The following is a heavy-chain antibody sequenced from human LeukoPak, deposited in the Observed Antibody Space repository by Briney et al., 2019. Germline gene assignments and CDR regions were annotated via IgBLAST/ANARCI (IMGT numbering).Heavy chain of an antibody. CDR1: GGSISSGGYY. J-gene: IGHJ5*02. V-gene: IGHV4-30-2*01. Sequence: SQTLSLTCTVSGGSISSGGYYWSWIRQPPGKGLEWIGYIYHSGSTYYNPSLKSRVTISVDRSKNQFSLKLSSVTAADTAVYYCAERSSGGWFDPWGQETRVTFSS. D-gene: IGHD1-26*01. CDR2: IYHSGST. CDR3: AERSSGGWFDP.